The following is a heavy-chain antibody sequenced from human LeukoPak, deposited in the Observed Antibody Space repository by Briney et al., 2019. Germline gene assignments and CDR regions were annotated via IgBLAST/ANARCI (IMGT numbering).Heavy chain of an antibody. Sequence: GGSLRLSCAASGFTFSNYWMSWVRRTPGKGLEWVANIKQDGSEKHYVDSVKGRFTISRDNAKNSLYLQMNSLRAEDTAIYYCARGGTYTLIPHGGQGSLATVSS. V-gene: IGHV3-7*01. J-gene: IGHJ4*02. CDR3: ARGGTYTLIPH. CDR1: GFTFSNYW. CDR2: IKQDGSEK. D-gene: IGHD1-1*01.